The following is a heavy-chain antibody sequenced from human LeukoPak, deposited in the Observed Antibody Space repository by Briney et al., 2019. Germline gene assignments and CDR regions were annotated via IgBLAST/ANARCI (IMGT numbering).Heavy chain of an antibody. Sequence: GGSLRLSCAASGFTLSSYEMSWIRQAPGKGLEWVSYISSSGSTIYYADSVKGRFTISRDNAKNSLYLQMNSLRAEDTAVYYCARSVSYGWYFDLWGRGTLVTVSS. CDR1: GFTLSSYE. D-gene: IGHD4-17*01. V-gene: IGHV3-48*03. CDR3: ARSVSYGWYFDL. CDR2: ISSSGSTI. J-gene: IGHJ2*01.